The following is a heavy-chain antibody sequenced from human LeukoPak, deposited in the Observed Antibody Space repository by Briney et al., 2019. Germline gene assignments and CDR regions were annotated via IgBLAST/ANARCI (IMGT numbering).Heavy chain of an antibody. Sequence: SQTLSLTCTVSGGSINSGSYYWSWIRQPAGKGLEWIGRIYRRGNTDYNPSLKSRLTISVDTSKNQFSLKLSSVTAADTAVYYCASFLAAAGNTPYYFDYWGQGTLVTVSS. CDR1: GGSINSGSYY. D-gene: IGHD6-13*01. CDR3: ASFLAAAGNTPYYFDY. V-gene: IGHV4-61*02. J-gene: IGHJ4*02. CDR2: IYRRGNT.